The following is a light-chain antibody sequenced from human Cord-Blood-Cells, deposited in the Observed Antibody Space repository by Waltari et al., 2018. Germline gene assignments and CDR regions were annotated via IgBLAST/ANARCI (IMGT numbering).Light chain of an antibody. J-gene: IGLJ2*01. CDR3: CSYAGSSTPVV. Sequence: QSALTQPASVSGSPGQSITISCTGTSSDVGSYNLVSWYQQHPGKAPKLLIYEGSKGPSGCSDRFSGSKSGNTASLTISGLQAEDEADYYCCSYAGSSTPVVFGGGTKLTVL. CDR1: SSDVGSYNL. V-gene: IGLV2-23*01. CDR2: EGS.